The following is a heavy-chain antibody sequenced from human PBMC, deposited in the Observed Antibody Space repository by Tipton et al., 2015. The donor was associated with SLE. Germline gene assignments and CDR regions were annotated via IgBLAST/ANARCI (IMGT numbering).Heavy chain of an antibody. V-gene: IGHV4-59*01. CDR2: SSYSGGT. Sequence: TLSLTCTVSGASISFYYLSWIRQPPGTRLEWIAYSSYSGGTNYNSSLQSRVSISIDTSKNQFSLKMTSLTPADTAVYFCAGGGASARFDFWGQGTLVTASS. D-gene: IGHD3-10*01. CDR3: AGGGASARFDF. J-gene: IGHJ4*02. CDR1: GASISFYY.